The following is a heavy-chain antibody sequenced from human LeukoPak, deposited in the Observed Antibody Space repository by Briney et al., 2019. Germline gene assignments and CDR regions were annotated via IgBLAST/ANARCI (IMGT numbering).Heavy chain of an antibody. D-gene: IGHD1-26*01. J-gene: IGHJ3*02. CDR3: ARDEWGDAFDI. CDR2: ISSSSSYI. V-gene: IGHV3-21*01. CDR1: GFTFSSYS. Sequence: GGSLRLSCAASGFTFSSYSMNWIRQAPGKGLEWVSSISSSSSYIHSADSVRGRFTISRDNAKNSLFLQMNSLRAEDTAVYYCARDEWGDAFDIWGQGTMVTVFS.